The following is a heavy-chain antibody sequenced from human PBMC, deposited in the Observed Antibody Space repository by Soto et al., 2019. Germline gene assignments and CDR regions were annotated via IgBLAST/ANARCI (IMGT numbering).Heavy chain of an antibody. Sequence: VQLVQSGAEVKKPGASVQVSCKGSGYTFTSNDITWVRQATGQGFEWMGWMSPKSGDTGYSQKFQGRVTMTRDTSRSTAYMELSILRSEDTAVYYCAGGPPSWGFVFWGQGTLV. V-gene: IGHV1-8*01. CDR1: GYTFTSND. CDR2: MSPKSGDT. J-gene: IGHJ4*02. D-gene: IGHD6-13*01. CDR3: AGGPPSWGFVF.